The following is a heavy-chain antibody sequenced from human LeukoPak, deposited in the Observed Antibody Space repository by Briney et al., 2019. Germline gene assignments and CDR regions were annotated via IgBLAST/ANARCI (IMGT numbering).Heavy chain of an antibody. CDR3: ARLSGTYSRGGDH. V-gene: IGHV3-11*01. D-gene: IGHD1-26*01. CDR1: GFTLSDFH. Sequence: GGSLRLSCTASGFTLSDFHMSWIRQAPGKGLERVSHISGSGYAIHHPGSVKGRFTISRDNAKNSLYLQMNSLRVEDSAVYYCARLSGTYSRGGDHWGQGTLVTVSS. CDR2: ISGSGYAI. J-gene: IGHJ4*02.